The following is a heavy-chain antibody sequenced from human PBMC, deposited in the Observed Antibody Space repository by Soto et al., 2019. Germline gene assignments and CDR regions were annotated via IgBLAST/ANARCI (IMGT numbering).Heavy chain of an antibody. D-gene: IGHD1-7*01. CDR2: SIPIFGTA. CDR1: GGTFSSYA. J-gene: IGHJ4*02. Sequence: QVQLVQSGAEVKKPGSSVKVSCKASGGTFSSYAISWVRQAPGQGLEWMGGSIPIFGTANYAQKFQGRVTITADESTSTAYMELSSLRSEDTAVYYCAGKYNWNYRYYFDYWGQGTLVTVSS. V-gene: IGHV1-69*01. CDR3: AGKYNWNYRYYFDY.